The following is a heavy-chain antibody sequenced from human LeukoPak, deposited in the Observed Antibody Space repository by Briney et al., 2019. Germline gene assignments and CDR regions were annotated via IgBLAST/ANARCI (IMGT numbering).Heavy chain of an antibody. CDR3: ARDLQCGGDCHYDALDI. D-gene: IGHD2-21*02. CDR2: IKQDGSEE. V-gene: IGHV3-7*01. CDR1: GFTFSTYW. Sequence: GSLRLSCAASGFTFSTYWMTWVRQAPGKGLEWVANIKQDGSEEYYVDSVRGRFTISRDNAKNLLYLQMNSLRAEDTAVYYCARDLQCGGDCHYDALDIWGQGTLVTVSS. J-gene: IGHJ3*02.